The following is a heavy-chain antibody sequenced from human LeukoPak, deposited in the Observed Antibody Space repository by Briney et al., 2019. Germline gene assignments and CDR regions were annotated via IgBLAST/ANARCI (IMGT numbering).Heavy chain of an antibody. CDR3: ARDIRYYYGMDV. Sequence: GGSLRLSCAASGFIFSTYSLNWVRQAPGKGLEWVSYISSSGSTIYYADSVKGRFTITRDNAKNSLYLQMNSLRAEDTAVYYCARDIRYYYGMDVWGQGTTVTVSS. CDR2: ISSSGSTI. CDR1: GFIFSTYS. V-gene: IGHV3-48*01. J-gene: IGHJ6*02.